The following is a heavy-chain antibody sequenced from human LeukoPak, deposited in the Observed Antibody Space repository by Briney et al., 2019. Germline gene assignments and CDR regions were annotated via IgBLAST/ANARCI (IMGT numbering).Heavy chain of an antibody. CDR2: ISSSSSTI. CDR1: GFTFSSYR. CDR3: AREPLWFGSDY. V-gene: IGHV3-48*01. D-gene: IGHD3-10*01. J-gene: IGHJ4*02. Sequence: GGSLRLSCAASGFTFSSYRMIWVRQAPGKGLVGVSYISSSSSTIYYADSVKGRFTISRDNAKNSLYLQMNSLGAEDTAVYYCAREPLWFGSDYWGQETRVSVSS.